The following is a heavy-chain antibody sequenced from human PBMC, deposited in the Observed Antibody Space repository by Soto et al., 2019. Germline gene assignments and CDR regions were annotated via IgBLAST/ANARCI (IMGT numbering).Heavy chain of an antibody. D-gene: IGHD7-27*01. CDR1: GFTFSSSW. V-gene: IGHV3-7*02. Sequence: EMQLVESGGALVQPGGSLRLSCAASGFTFSSSWMAWVRQAPGKGLEWVANINPEGSAEYYVDSVKGRFTISRDNAKNSVYLQMNSLRLEDTALYYCARHGVWGFDFWGQGTGVSISS. CDR3: ARHGVWGFDF. J-gene: IGHJ4*02. CDR2: INPEGSAE.